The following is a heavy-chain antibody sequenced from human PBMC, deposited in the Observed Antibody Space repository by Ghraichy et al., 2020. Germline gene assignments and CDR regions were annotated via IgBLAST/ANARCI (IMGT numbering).Heavy chain of an antibody. CDR3: AKGSEVYAIRGPFDY. CDR2: ISWDGGST. V-gene: IGHV3-43*01. J-gene: IGHJ4*02. Sequence: GESLRLSCAASGFTFDDYTMHWVRQAPGKGLEWVSLISWDGGSTYYADSVKGRFTISRDNSKNSLYLQMNSLRTEDTALYYCAKGSEVYAIRGPFDYWGQGTLVTVSS. CDR1: GFTFDDYT. D-gene: IGHD2-8*01.